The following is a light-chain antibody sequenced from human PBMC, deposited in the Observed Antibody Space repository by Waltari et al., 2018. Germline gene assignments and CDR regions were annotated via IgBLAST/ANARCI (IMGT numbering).Light chain of an antibody. CDR3: CSYVTGDTWV. Sequence: QSALTQPASVSGSPGQSITISCTGSSSDVGTYKFVSWYQQHPGKAPKLLIYEINQRPAGISNRFAGSKVGNTAVLTISGLQTEDEADYYCCSYVTGDTWVFGGGTRVAVL. J-gene: IGLJ3*02. V-gene: IGLV2-23*02. CDR2: EIN. CDR1: SSDVGTYKF.